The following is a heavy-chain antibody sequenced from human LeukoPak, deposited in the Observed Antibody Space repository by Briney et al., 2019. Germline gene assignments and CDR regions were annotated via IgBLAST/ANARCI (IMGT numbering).Heavy chain of an antibody. V-gene: IGHV3-64*01. CDR1: GFTLSWHS. CDR3: ARVGMTSGSGCDH. D-gene: IGHD6-19*01. Sequence: GGSLRLSCAASGFTLSWHSMHWVRQAPGKGLEFVSAISSNGGNTYYANSVKGRFTISRDSYKNTLFPQMGNLRAEDMALYYCARVGMTSGSGCDHWGQGTLVTVSS. J-gene: IGHJ4*02. CDR2: ISSNGGNT.